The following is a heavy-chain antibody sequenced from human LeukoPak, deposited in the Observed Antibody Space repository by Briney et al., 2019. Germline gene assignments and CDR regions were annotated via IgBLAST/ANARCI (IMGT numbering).Heavy chain of an antibody. V-gene: IGHV3-7*03. CDR1: GFTFSRYW. CDR2: IKQDGSET. Sequence: GGSLRLSCAASGFTFSRYWMTWVRQAPRRGLEWVANIKQDGSETYYVDSMKGRFTISRDNAKNSLYLQMNSLRAEDTAVYYCARDKGDYDTSGSLFIFGGQGTLVTVSS. D-gene: IGHD3-22*01. CDR3: ARDKGDYDTSGSLFIF. J-gene: IGHJ4*02.